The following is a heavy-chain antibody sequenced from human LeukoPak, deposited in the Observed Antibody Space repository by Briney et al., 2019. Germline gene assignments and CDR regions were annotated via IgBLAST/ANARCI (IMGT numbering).Heavy chain of an antibody. CDR2: IIPIFGTA. CDR1: GGTFSSYA. Sequence: EASVKVSCTASGGTFSSYAISWVRQAPGQGLEWMGGIIPIFGTANYAQKFQGRVTITADESTSTAYMELSSLRSGDTAVYYCAISTKRGYSYGFDYWGQGTLVTVSS. J-gene: IGHJ4*02. V-gene: IGHV1-69*13. D-gene: IGHD5-18*01. CDR3: AISTKRGYSYGFDY.